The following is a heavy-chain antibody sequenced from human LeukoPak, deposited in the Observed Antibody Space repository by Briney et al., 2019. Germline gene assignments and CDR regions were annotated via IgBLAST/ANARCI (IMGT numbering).Heavy chain of an antibody. Sequence: PGGSLRLSCAASGFTFSSYAMSWVRQAPGKGLEWVSAVSGSGGSTYYADSVKGRFTISRDNSKNTLYLQVNSLRAEDTAVYYCXXXXEXTIFGVVTQFDYWGQGTLVTVSS. V-gene: IGHV3-23*01. CDR1: GFTFSSYA. D-gene: IGHD3-3*01. CDR2: VSGSGGST. J-gene: IGHJ4*02. CDR3: XXXXEXTIFGVVTQFDY.